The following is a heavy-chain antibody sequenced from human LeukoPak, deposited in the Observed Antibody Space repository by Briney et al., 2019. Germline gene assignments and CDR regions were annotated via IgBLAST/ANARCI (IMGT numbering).Heavy chain of an antibody. J-gene: IGHJ4*02. D-gene: IGHD3-22*01. V-gene: IGHV4-59*01. CDR1: GGSISNYY. CDR3: ARGKVSSGYYYYFDY. Sequence: SETLSLTCTVSGGSISNYYWSWIRQPPGKGLEWIGYIYYSGSTNYNPSLKSRVTISVDTSKNQFSLKLSSVTAADTAVYYCARGKVSSGYYYYFDYWGQGTLVTVSS. CDR2: IYYSGST.